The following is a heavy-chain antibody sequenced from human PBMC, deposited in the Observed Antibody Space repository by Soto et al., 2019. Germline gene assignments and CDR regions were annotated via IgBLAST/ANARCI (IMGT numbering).Heavy chain of an antibody. Sequence: QVQLVESGGGVVQPGRSLRLSCAASGFPFSSYAMHWVRQAPGKGLEWVAVISYDGSYKYFTDSVKGRFTISRDNSKNTLYLQMNCLRAEDTAVYHCARDSGGYCVATSCYAFDYWGQGTLVTVSS. V-gene: IGHV3-30*03. CDR3: ARDSGGYCVATSCYAFDY. CDR1: GFPFSSYA. J-gene: IGHJ4*02. CDR2: ISYDGSYK. D-gene: IGHD2-2*01.